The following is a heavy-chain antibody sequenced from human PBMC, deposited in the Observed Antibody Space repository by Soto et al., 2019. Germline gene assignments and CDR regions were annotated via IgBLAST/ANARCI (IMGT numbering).Heavy chain of an antibody. Sequence: QVQLQESGPGLVKPSETLSLTCTVSGGSISSYYWSWIRQPPGKGLEWIGYIYYSGSTNYNPSLKSRVTISVDTSKNQFSLKLSSVTAADTAVYYCARAILGTTGTTGWYFDLWGRGTLVTVSS. CDR2: IYYSGST. D-gene: IGHD1-1*01. V-gene: IGHV4-59*01. CDR3: ARAILGTTGTTGWYFDL. J-gene: IGHJ2*01. CDR1: GGSISSYY.